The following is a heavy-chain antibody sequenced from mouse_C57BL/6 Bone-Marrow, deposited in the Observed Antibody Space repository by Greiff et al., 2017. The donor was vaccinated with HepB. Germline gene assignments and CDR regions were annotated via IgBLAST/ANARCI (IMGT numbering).Heavy chain of an antibody. Sequence: EVQGVESGGGLVKPGGSLKLSCAASGFTFSDYGMHWVRQAPEKGLEWVAYISSGSSTIYYADTVKGRFTISRDNAKNTLFLQMTSLRSEDTAMYYCARIYDGYYGGAMDYWGQGTSVTVSS. V-gene: IGHV5-17*01. CDR1: GFTFSDYG. CDR3: ARIYDGYYGGAMDY. J-gene: IGHJ4*01. D-gene: IGHD2-3*01. CDR2: ISSGSSTI.